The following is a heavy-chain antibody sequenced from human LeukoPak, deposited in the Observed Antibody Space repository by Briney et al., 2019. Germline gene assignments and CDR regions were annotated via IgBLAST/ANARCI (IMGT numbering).Heavy chain of an antibody. D-gene: IGHD3-10*01. CDR3: AASLWFGIYPDY. CDR2: INHSGST. CDR1: GGSFSGYY. J-gene: IGHJ4*02. Sequence: SETLSLTCAVYGGSFSGYYWSWIRQPPGKGLEWIGEINHSGSTNYNPSLKSRVTISVDTSKNHLSLSLNSVTAADTAVYYCAASLWFGIYPDYWGQGSLVTVSS. V-gene: IGHV4-34*01.